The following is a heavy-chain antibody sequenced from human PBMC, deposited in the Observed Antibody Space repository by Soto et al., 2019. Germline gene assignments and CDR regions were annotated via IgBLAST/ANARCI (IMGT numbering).Heavy chain of an antibody. CDR3: ARVGSGWYQTFDY. CDR1: GGSISSYY. J-gene: IGHJ4*02. V-gene: IGHV4-59*01. CDR2: IYYSGST. D-gene: IGHD6-19*01. Sequence: PSETLSLTCTVSGGSISSYYWSWIRQPPGKGLEWIGYIYYSGSTDYNPSLKSRVTISVDTSKNQFSLKLSSVTAADTAVYYCARVGSGWYQTFDYWGQGTLVTVSS.